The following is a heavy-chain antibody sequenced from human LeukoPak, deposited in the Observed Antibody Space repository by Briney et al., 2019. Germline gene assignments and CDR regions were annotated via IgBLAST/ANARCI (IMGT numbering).Heavy chain of an antibody. V-gene: IGHV4-4*02. CDR2: IYHSGST. D-gene: IGHD3-16*02. Sequence: SGTLSLTCAVSGGSVSSSNWWSWVRQPPGKGLGWIGEIYHSGSTNYNPSLASRVTISVDKSKNQFSLKLSSVTAADTAVYYCARGALNVDYWGQGALVTVSS. J-gene: IGHJ4*02. CDR1: GGSVSSSNW. CDR3: ARGALNVDY.